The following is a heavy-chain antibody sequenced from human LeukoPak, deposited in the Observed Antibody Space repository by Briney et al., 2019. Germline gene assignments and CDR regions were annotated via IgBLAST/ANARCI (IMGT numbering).Heavy chain of an antibody. Sequence: GGSLRLSCAASGFTISNNYIRWLRQAPGKGLEWVSHIYSGGFTQFAGSVRGRFTMSRDSSKNTLYLQMNSLRAEDTAVYYCAKDGQWLVLNIWGQGTMVTVSS. CDR2: IYSGGFT. J-gene: IGHJ3*02. CDR3: AKDGQWLVLNI. CDR1: GFTISNNY. V-gene: IGHV3-66*01. D-gene: IGHD6-19*01.